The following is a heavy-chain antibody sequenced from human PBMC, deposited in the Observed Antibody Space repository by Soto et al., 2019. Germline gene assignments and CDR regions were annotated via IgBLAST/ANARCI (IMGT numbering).Heavy chain of an antibody. V-gene: IGHV4-30-4*01. CDR3: ARVVYSITMVRGVTRYYFDY. Sequence: PSETLSLTCTVSSGSISSGDYYWSWIRQPPGKGLEWIGYIYYSGSTYYNPSLKSRVTISVDTSKNQFSLKLSSVTAADTAVYYCARVVYSITMVRGVTRYYFDYWGQGTLVTVSS. CDR1: SGSISSGDYY. J-gene: IGHJ4*02. CDR2: IYYSGST. D-gene: IGHD3-10*01.